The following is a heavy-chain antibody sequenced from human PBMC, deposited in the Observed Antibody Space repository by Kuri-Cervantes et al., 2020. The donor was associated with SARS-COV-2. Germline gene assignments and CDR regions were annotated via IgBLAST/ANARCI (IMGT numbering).Heavy chain of an antibody. CDR1: GYTFTSYG. J-gene: IGHJ4*02. D-gene: IGHD2-21*01. V-gene: IGHV1-8*02. Sequence: ASVKVSCKASGYTFTSYGIGWVRQATGQGLEWMGMVKTNSGNTLYAQIFQGRVTMTRDRSTSTVYLELSSLTSEDTAIYYCYCAPKEGFDSWGQGTLVTVSS. CDR2: VKTNSGNT. CDR3: YCAPKEGFDS.